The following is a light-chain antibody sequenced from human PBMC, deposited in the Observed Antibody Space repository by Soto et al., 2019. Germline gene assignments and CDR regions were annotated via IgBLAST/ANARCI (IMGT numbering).Light chain of an antibody. CDR1: SSNIGSNY. CDR2: RNN. J-gene: IGLJ1*01. V-gene: IGLV1-47*01. CDR3: AAWDDSLSVRYV. Sequence: QSALTQPPSASGTPGRRVTISCSGSSSNIGSNYVYWYQQLPGTAPKLLIYRNNQRPSGVPDRFSGSKSGTSASLAISGLRSEDEADYCCAAWDDSLSVRYVFGTGTKVTVL.